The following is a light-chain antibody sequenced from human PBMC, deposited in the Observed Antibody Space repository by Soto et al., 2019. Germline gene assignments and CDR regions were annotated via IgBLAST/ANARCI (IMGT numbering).Light chain of an antibody. J-gene: IGKJ1*01. Sequence: EIVMTQSPATLSVSPGERATLSCRASQSVSSNLAWYQQKPGQAPRLLIYGASIRATGIPARFSGSGSGTEFTLSICSLQSEDFAVYYCQQYNNWPGTFGQGNKVQIK. CDR3: QQYNNWPGT. CDR1: QSVSSN. CDR2: GAS. V-gene: IGKV3D-15*01.